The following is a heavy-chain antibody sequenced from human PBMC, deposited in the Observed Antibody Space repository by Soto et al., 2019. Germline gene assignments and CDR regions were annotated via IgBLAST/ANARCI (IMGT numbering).Heavy chain of an antibody. CDR2: IYSSGSS. CDR1: GGSISGSY. CDR3: ARLFTVTTDYYFGMDV. J-gene: IGHJ6*02. D-gene: IGHD4-17*01. Sequence: VQLRESGPGLVKPSETLSLSCTVSGGSISGSYWSWVRQPAGKGLEWIGGIYSSGSSNYNPSLNSRLTMSLDTSKNQFSLKLRSVTAADTAIYYCARLFTVTTDYYFGMDVWGQGTTVTVSS. V-gene: IGHV4-4*07.